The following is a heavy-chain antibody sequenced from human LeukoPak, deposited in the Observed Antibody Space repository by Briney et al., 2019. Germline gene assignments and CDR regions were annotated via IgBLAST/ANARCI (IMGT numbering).Heavy chain of an antibody. CDR3: AREADVWELTQTGAFDI. V-gene: IGHV1-2*02. Sequence: EASVKVSCKASGYTFTGYYMHWVRQAPGQGLEWMGWINPNSGGTNYAQKFQGRVTMTRDTSISTAYMELSRLRSGDTAVYYCAREADVWELTQTGAFDIWGQGTMVTVSS. J-gene: IGHJ3*02. CDR2: INPNSGGT. CDR1: GYTFTGYY. D-gene: IGHD1-26*01.